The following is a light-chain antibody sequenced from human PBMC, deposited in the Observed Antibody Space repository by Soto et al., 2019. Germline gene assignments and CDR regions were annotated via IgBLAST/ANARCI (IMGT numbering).Light chain of an antibody. V-gene: IGKV1-5*03. Sequence: DIQMTQSPSTLSASVGDRVTITCRASQIISSWLAWYQPKPGKAPKLLIYEASSLQSGVPSRFSGSGSGTEFTLTISSLQPDDFATYYCQQYISSSPGTFGGGTKVEIK. J-gene: IGKJ4*01. CDR1: QIISSW. CDR2: EAS. CDR3: QQYISSSPGT.